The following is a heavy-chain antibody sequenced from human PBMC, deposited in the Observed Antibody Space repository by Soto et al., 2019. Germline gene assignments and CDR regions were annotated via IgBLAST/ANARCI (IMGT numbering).Heavy chain of an antibody. Sequence: SETLSLTCAVSGGSISSSNWWSWVRQPPGKGLEWIGEIYHSGSTNYNPSLKSRVTISVDKSKNQFSLKLSSVTAADTAVYYCARDRDYYDSSGPYRAIEYWGQGTLVTVSS. J-gene: IGHJ4*02. CDR1: GGSISSSNW. D-gene: IGHD3-22*01. CDR2: IYHSGST. CDR3: ARDRDYYDSSGPYRAIEY. V-gene: IGHV4-4*02.